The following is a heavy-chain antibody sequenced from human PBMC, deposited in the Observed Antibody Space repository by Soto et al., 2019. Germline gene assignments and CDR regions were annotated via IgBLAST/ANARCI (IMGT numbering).Heavy chain of an antibody. V-gene: IGHV3-33*01. CDR2: IWFDGSKK. Sequence: QVQLVESGGGVVQPGRSLRLSCTTSGFTFSSYGMHWVRQAPGKGLEWMAIIWFDGSKKYYADSVKGRFTISRDNSKTTLYLHMNSLRVEDTAVYYCAREEGVVARAFDYWGQGTLVTVSS. D-gene: IGHD2-15*01. J-gene: IGHJ4*02. CDR1: GFTFSSYG. CDR3: AREEGVVARAFDY.